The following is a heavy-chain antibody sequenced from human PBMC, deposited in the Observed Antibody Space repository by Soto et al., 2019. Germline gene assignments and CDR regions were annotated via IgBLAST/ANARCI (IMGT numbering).Heavy chain of an antibody. D-gene: IGHD3-3*01. CDR1: IGSFSGHY. CDR3: ARDNRSGYYFEY. J-gene: IGHJ4*02. V-gene: IGHV4-34*01. Sequence: SETLSLTCAVYIGSFSGHYWSWIRQPPGKGLEWIGEINHSGSTNYNPSLKSRVTISVDTSKNQFSLKLSSVTAADTAVYYCARDNRSGYYFEYWGQGTPVTVSS. CDR2: INHSGST.